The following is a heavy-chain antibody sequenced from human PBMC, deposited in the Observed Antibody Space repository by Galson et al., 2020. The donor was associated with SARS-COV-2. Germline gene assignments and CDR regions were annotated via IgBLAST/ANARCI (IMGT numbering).Heavy chain of an antibody. CDR3: TATRAY. D-gene: IGHD1-26*01. Sequence: GESLKISCAASGFTFSNYWMHWVRQAPGKGLVWVSRINSDGNNTSYADSVKGRFTISRDNAKNTLYLQMNSLRVEDTAVYYCTATRAYWGHGTLVTVSS. J-gene: IGHJ4*01. CDR1: GFTFSNYW. CDR2: INSDGNNT. V-gene: IGHV3-74*01.